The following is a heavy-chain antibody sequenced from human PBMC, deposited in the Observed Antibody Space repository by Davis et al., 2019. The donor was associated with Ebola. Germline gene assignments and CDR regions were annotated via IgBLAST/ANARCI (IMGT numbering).Heavy chain of an antibody. CDR1: GYTLNELS. D-gene: IGHD2-15*01. J-gene: IGHJ6*04. Sequence: AASVKVSCKVSGYTLNELSVHWVRQAPGQGLEWMGRINPNSGGTNYAQKLQSRVTMTRDTSISTAYMELSRLRSEDTAVYYCAREIIVVVVAAHPGDYYYGMDVWGKGTTVTVSS. V-gene: IGHV1-2*06. CDR2: INPNSGGT. CDR3: AREIIVVVVAAHPGDYYYGMDV.